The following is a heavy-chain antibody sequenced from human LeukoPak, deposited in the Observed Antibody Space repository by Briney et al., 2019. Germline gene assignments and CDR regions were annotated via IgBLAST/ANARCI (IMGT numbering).Heavy chain of an antibody. CDR2: ISGSGGST. Sequence: PGGSLRLSCAASGFTFSSYAMSWVRQAPGKGLEWVSAISGSGGSTYYADSVKGRFTISRDNSKDTLYLQMNSLRAEDTAVYYCAKDFKLVPYDGSGYPSWGQGTLVTVSS. CDR1: GFTFSSYA. CDR3: AKDFKLVPYDGSGYPS. J-gene: IGHJ5*02. V-gene: IGHV3-23*01. D-gene: IGHD3-22*01.